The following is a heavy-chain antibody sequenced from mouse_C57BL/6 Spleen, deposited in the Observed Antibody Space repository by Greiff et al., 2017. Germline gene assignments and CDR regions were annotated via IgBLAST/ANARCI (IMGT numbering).Heavy chain of an antibody. CDR2: IYPGDGDT. J-gene: IGHJ2*01. Sequence: VQLQQSGPELVKPGASVKISCKASGYAFSSSWMNWVKQRPGKGLEWIGRIYPGDGDTNYNGKFKGKATLTADKSSSTAYMQLSSLTSEDSAVYFCARSTGTEDYFDYWGQGTTLTVSS. CDR1: GYAFSSSW. V-gene: IGHV1-82*01. D-gene: IGHD4-1*02. CDR3: ARSTGTEDYFDY.